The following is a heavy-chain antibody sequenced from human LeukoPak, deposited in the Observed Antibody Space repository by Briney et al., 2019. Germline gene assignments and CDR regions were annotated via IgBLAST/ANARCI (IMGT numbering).Heavy chain of an antibody. CDR3: ARGADCSSTSCSTNFDY. CDR1: GGSFSGYY. J-gene: IGHJ4*02. Sequence: SETLSLTCAVYGGSFSGYYWSWIRQPPGKGLEWIGEINHSGSTNYHPSLKSRVTISVDTSKNQFSLKLSSVTAADTAVYYCARGADCSSTSCSTNFDYWGQGTLVTVSS. D-gene: IGHD2-2*01. CDR2: INHSGST. V-gene: IGHV4-34*01.